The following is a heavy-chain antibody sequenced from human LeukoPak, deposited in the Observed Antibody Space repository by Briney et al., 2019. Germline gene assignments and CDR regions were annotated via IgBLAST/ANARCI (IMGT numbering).Heavy chain of an antibody. CDR1: GFTFSSYA. J-gene: IGHJ3*02. Sequence: GRSLRLSCAASGFTFSSYAMHWVRQAPGKGLEWVAVISYDGSNKYYADSVKGRFTISRDNSKNTLYLQMNSLRAEDTAVYYCARGAIFGVVITRSAFDIWGQGTMVTVSS. D-gene: IGHD3-3*01. V-gene: IGHV3-30*04. CDR3: ARGAIFGVVITRSAFDI. CDR2: ISYDGSNK.